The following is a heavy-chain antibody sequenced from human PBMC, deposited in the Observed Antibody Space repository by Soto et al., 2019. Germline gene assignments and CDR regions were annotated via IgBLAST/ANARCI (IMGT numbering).Heavy chain of an antibody. D-gene: IGHD3-9*01. J-gene: IGHJ5*02. Sequence: ASVKVSCKASGYTFTGYYMHWVRQAPGQGLEWMGWINPNSGGTHYAQKFQGWVTMTRDTSISTAYMELSRLRSDDTAVYYCARSSVLIRSVFDILTGYYKNWLDPWGQGTLVTVSS. V-gene: IGHV1-2*04. CDR3: ARSSVLIRSVFDILTGYYKNWLDP. CDR2: INPNSGGT. CDR1: GYTFTGYY.